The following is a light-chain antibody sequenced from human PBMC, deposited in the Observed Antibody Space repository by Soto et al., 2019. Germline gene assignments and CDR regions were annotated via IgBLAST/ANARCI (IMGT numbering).Light chain of an antibody. CDR1: QSVSNDY. CDR3: QQYGSSPPWT. V-gene: IGKV3-20*01. Sequence: EMALTQPPGTLSLSTGARATLSCRASQSVSNDYVAWVQQKPGQTPRLLIYSVSSRATGIPDRFSGSGSGTDFTLTISRLEPEDCAVYYCQQYGSSPPWTFGQGTKVDIK. CDR2: SVS. J-gene: IGKJ1*01.